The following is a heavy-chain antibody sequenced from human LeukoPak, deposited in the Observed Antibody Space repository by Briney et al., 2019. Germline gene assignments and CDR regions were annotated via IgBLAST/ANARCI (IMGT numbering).Heavy chain of an antibody. J-gene: IGHJ4*02. V-gene: IGHV4-59*08. CDR2: IYYSGST. CDR1: GFTFSNYG. Sequence: GSLRLSCAASGFTFSNYGMSWVRQAPGKGLEWIGSIYYSGSTNYNPSLKSRVTISVDTSKNQFSLKLSSVTAADTAVYYCARQAGGYSGYDFDYWGQGTLVTVSS. D-gene: IGHD5-12*01. CDR3: ARQAGGYSGYDFDY.